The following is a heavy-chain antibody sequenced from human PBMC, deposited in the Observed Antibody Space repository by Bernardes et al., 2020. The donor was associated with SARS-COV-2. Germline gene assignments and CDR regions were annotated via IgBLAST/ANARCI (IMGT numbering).Heavy chain of an antibody. CDR3: TWQRLARAAWFDP. Sequence: GGSLRLSCAASGFSFRDAWMTWVRQAPGKGPEWVGRIKSKASGGTIDYAAPVKGRFTISRDDSKNTLYLQMNSLKTEDTAVYHCTWQRLARAAWFDPWGQGTPVTVSS. V-gene: IGHV3-15*01. CDR1: GFSFRDAW. CDR2: IKSKASGGTI. D-gene: IGHD6-19*01. J-gene: IGHJ5*02.